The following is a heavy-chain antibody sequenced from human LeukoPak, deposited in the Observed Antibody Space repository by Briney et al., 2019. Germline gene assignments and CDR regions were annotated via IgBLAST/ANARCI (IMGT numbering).Heavy chain of an antibody. CDR3: ARKTVVGSYFDY. V-gene: IGHV3-7*03. CDR2: IKQDGSDK. J-gene: IGHJ4*02. CDR1: GLTFSSYW. Sequence: PGGSLRLSCAASGLTFSSYWMSWVRQAPGKGLEWVANIKQDGSDKYYVDSVKGRFTISRDNAKNSLYLQINSLRAEDTAVYYCARKTVVGSYFDYWGQGTPVTVSS. D-gene: IGHD4-23*01.